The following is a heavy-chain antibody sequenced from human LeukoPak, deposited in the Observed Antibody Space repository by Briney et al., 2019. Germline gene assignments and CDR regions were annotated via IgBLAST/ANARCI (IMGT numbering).Heavy chain of an antibody. J-gene: IGHJ4*02. CDR3: ANLPHYYGSGSYYNVDY. CDR2: ITGSSDHI. V-gene: IGHV3-21*01. Sequence: GGSLRLSCVASGFTFSNYAMNWVRQAPGKGLEWVSAITGSSDHIHYADSMKGRFSISRDNAKNSLYLQMNSLTAEDTAVYYCANLPHYYGSGSYYNVDYWGQGTLVTVSS. D-gene: IGHD3-10*01. CDR1: GFTFSNYA.